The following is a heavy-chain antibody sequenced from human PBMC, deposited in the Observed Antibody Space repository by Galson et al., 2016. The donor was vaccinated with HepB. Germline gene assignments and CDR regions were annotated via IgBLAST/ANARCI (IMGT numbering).Heavy chain of an antibody. V-gene: IGHV1-18*03. Sequence: SVKVSCKASGYTFTSYGISWVRQAPGQGLEWMGWISGYTGNTKYAQKLQGRVTMTTDTSTSTAYMELRSLRSDDVAVYYCARVRRYYYDHSDMRPQACDIWGQGTMFTGAS. J-gene: IGHJ3*02. CDR1: GYTFTSYG. D-gene: IGHD3-22*01. CDR2: ISGYTGNT. CDR3: ARVRRYYYDHSDMRPQACDI.